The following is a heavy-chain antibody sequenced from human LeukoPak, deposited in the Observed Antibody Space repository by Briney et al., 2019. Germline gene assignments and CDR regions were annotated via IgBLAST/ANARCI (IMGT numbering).Heavy chain of an antibody. Sequence: GGSLRLSCAASGFTFSSYWMSWVRQAPGKGLEWVANIKQDGSEKYYVDSVKGRFTISRDNAKNSLYLQMNSLRAEDTAVYYCARDPSCSGGSCYFYYYYGMDVWGQGTTVTVSS. V-gene: IGHV3-7*01. CDR3: ARDPSCSGGSCYFYYYYGMDV. J-gene: IGHJ6*02. CDR1: GFTFSSYW. CDR2: IKQDGSEK. D-gene: IGHD2-15*01.